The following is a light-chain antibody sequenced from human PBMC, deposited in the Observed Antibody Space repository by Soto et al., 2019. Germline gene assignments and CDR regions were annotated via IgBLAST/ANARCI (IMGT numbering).Light chain of an antibody. CDR2: EVS. CDR1: ISDVGSYNY. V-gene: IGLV2-14*01. J-gene: IGLJ1*01. Sequence: QSSLAQPASVSGSPGQSITISCTGTISDVGSYNYVSWYQQHPGKAPKLMIYEVSDRPSGISSRFSGSKSGNTASLTISGLQTEDEADYSCSSYTSSSTLFGTGTKVTVL. CDR3: SSYTSSSTL.